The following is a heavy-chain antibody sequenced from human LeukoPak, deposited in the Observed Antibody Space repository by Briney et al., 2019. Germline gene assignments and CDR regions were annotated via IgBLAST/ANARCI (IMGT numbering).Heavy chain of an antibody. CDR3: ARDSEYYYDSSGYYAGAFDI. CDR2: ISSSSSYI. J-gene: IGHJ3*02. CDR1: GFTFSSYS. Sequence: GGSLRLSCAASGFTFSSYSMNWVRQAPGRGLEWVSSISSSSSYIYYADSVKGRFTISRDNAKNSLYLQMNSLRAEDTAVYYRARDSEYYYDSSGYYAGAFDIWGQGTMVTVSS. V-gene: IGHV3-21*01. D-gene: IGHD3-22*01.